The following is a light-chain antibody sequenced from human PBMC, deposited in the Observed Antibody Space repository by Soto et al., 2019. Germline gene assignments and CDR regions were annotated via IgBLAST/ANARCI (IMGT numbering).Light chain of an antibody. Sequence: ENVLTQSPGTLSLTPGERATLSCRASQSVSSSYLAWYQHKPGQAPRFLIYGASTRATGIPDRFSGSGSGTDFTLTISRLEPEDFAVYYCQQYGSTPLTFGGGTKVDI. J-gene: IGKJ4*01. CDR1: QSVSSSY. CDR2: GAS. V-gene: IGKV3-20*01. CDR3: QQYGSTPLT.